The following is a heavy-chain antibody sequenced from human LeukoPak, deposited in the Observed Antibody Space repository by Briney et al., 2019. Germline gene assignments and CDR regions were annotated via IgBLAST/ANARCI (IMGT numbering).Heavy chain of an antibody. CDR1: GYTFTSYG. D-gene: IGHD5-18*01. CDR3: ARVGWRYSYGFDAAAFDI. J-gene: IGHJ3*02. V-gene: IGHV1-18*01. CDR2: ISAYNGNT. Sequence: GASVKVSCKASGYTFTSYGISWVRQAPGQGLEWMGWISAYNGNTNYAQKLQGRVTMTTDTSTSTAYMELRSLRSDDTAVYYCARVGWRYSYGFDAAAFDIWGQGTMVTVSS.